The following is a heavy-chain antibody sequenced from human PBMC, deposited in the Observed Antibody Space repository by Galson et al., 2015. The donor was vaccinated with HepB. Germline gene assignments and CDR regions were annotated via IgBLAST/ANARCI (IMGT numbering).Heavy chain of an antibody. J-gene: IGHJ5*02. CDR3: TRDMIGGQTLEH. V-gene: IGHV3-74*01. Sequence: SLPLSCAAPGFSFGSYWMPWVRQAPGRGSVWVARTNDDGSYSDYADSVKGRFSISRDNAKNTLFLHMNSLRVEDTAIYYCTRDMIGGQTLEHWGKGTRITGSS. D-gene: IGHD3-10*02. CDR1: GFSFGSYW. CDR2: TNDDGSYS.